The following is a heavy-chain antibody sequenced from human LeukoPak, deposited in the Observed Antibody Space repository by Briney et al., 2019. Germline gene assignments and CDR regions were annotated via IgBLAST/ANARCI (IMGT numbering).Heavy chain of an antibody. D-gene: IGHD1-1*01. CDR3: ARVSGRLERQSDLDF. V-gene: IGHV3-21*01. CDR2: IDPSSYYI. Sequence: NPGGSLRLSCAASGFTFSSYSMNWVRQAPGKGLEWDSSIDPSSYYIYYGDSVKGRSAISRDNAKNSLYLQINSLRAEDTAVYYCARVSGRLERQSDLDFWGQGTLVTVSS. J-gene: IGHJ4*02. CDR1: GFTFSSYS.